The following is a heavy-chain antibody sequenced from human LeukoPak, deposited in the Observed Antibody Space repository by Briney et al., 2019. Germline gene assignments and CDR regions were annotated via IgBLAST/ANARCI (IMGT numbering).Heavy chain of an antibody. V-gene: IGHV4-59*01. CDR1: GGSISSYY. J-gene: IGHJ4*02. CDR2: IYYSGST. CDR3: ARDRLAVAGKRGIDY. D-gene: IGHD6-19*01. Sequence: SEALSLTCTVSGGSISSYYWSWIRQPPGKGLEWIGYIYYSGSTNYNPSLKSRVTISVDTSKNQFSLKLSSVTAADTAVYYCARDRLAVAGKRGIDYWGQGTLVTVSS.